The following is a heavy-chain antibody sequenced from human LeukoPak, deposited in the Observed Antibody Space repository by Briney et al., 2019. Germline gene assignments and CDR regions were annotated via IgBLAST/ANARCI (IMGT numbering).Heavy chain of an antibody. J-gene: IGHJ6*03. CDR2: IYYSGST. CDR3: ARAAATPRCSGGSCYSGRGGYYYYYYMDV. D-gene: IGHD2-15*01. V-gene: IGHV4-59*01. CDR1: GGPISSYY. Sequence: SETLSLTCTVSGGPISSYYWSWIRQPPGKGLEWIGYIYYSGSTNYNPSLKGRVTISVDTSKNQFSLKLSSVTAADTAVYYCARAAATPRCSGGSCYSGRGGYYYYYYMDVWGKGTTVTVSS.